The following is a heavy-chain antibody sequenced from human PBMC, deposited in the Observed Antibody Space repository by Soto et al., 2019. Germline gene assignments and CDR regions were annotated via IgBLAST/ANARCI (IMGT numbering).Heavy chain of an antibody. D-gene: IGHD5-12*01. CDR1: GFTFSSYA. CDR3: ANGGDGYNASPYYFDY. J-gene: IGHJ4*02. Sequence: GVLRLSCAASGFTFSSYAMSWVRQAPGKGLGWVSAISGSGGSTYYADSVKGRFTISRDNSKNTLYLQMNSLRAEDTAVYYCANGGDGYNASPYYFDYWGQGTLVTVSS. V-gene: IGHV3-23*01. CDR2: ISGSGGST.